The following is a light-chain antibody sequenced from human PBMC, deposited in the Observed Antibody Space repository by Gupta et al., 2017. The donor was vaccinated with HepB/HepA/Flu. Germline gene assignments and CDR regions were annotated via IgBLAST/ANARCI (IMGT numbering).Light chain of an antibody. Sequence: QSALTQPASVSGSPGQSITISCTGTSSDVGGYNYVSWYQQHPGKAPKLMIYDVSNRPSGVSNRFSGSKSGNTASLTISGLQAEDEADYYCSSYTSSSTLGVFSGGTKLNV. CDR3: SSYTSSSTLGV. V-gene: IGLV2-14*03. CDR2: DVS. J-gene: IGLJ2*01. CDR1: SSDVGGYNY.